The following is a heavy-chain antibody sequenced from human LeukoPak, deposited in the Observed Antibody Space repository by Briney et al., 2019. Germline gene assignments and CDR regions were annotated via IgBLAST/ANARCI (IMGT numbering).Heavy chain of an antibody. J-gene: IGHJ4*02. CDR1: GYTFTSYY. D-gene: IGHD3/OR15-3a*01. CDR3: TREGLGYCFDY. Sequence: ASVKVSCKASGYTFTSYYMHWVRQAPGQGLEWMGIINPSGGSTTYAQKFQGRVTMTRDTSTSTVYMQLSSLRSEDTAAYYCTREGLGYCFDYWGQGTLVTVSS. V-gene: IGHV1-46*01. CDR2: INPSGGST.